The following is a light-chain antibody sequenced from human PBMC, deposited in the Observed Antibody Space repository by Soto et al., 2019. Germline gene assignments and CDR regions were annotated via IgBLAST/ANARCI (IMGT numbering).Light chain of an antibody. J-gene: IGLJ2*01. Sequence: QSVLTQPPSVSAAPGQTVTISCSGSSGNIGNNYVSWYQQVPRTAPKLLIYDDKRRPSGTPDRFTGSKSGTAATLDITGLQTGDEADYYCGTWDSGLSALVFGGGTKVTVL. CDR2: DDK. CDR1: SGNIGNNY. V-gene: IGLV1-51*01. CDR3: GTWDSGLSALV.